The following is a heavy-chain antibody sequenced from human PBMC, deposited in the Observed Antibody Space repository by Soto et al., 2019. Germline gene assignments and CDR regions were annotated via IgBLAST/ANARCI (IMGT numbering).Heavy chain of an antibody. J-gene: IGHJ5*02. V-gene: IGHV3-21*01. CDR2: ISSSSSYI. CDR3: ARDNGYSFYDFWSGFSWFDP. Sequence: GGSLRLSCAASGFTFSNDSINWVRQAPGKGLEWVSSISSSSSYIYYADSVKGRFTISRDNAKNSLYLQMNSLRAEDTAVYYCARDNGYSFYDFWSGFSWFDPWGQGTLVTVSS. D-gene: IGHD3-3*01. CDR1: GFTFSNDS.